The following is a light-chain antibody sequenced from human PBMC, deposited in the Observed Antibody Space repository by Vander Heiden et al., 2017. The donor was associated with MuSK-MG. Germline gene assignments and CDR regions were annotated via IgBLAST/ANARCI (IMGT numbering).Light chain of an antibody. V-gene: IGKV1-33*01. Sequence: DIQMTQSPSSLSVSVGDRVTITCQASQDIINYLNWYQQKPGKAPKLLLYDASNLETGVPSRFSGSGSGTDFTLTISSLQPEDIATYFCQQDDSLPYTFGQGTRLDIK. CDR2: DAS. J-gene: IGKJ2*01. CDR1: QDIINY. CDR3: QQDDSLPYT.